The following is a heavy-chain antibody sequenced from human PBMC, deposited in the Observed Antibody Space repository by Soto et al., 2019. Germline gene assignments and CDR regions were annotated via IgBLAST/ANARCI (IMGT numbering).Heavy chain of an antibody. J-gene: IGHJ4*02. CDR3: VRGGTSSGRFSDY. CDR2: IYPSDSDI. Sequence: PGESLKISCKGSGYTFTSYWIGWVRQMPGEGLEWMGGIYPSDSDIRYSPSFQGKVTISADKSITTAYLQWSSLKATDTAMYYCVRGGTSSGRFSDYWGQGTLVTVSS. D-gene: IGHD2-15*01. V-gene: IGHV5-51*01. CDR1: GYTFTSYW.